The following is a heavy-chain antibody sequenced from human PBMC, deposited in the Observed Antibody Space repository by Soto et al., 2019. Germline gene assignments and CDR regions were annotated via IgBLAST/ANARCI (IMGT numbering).Heavy chain of an antibody. J-gene: IGHJ4*02. CDR1: KFTFSTYD. V-gene: IGHV3-30*18. CDR2: VSYDGNKR. D-gene: IGHD6-19*01. CDR3: AKGRDSTGWYYPAGDY. Sequence: HLVESGGGLVQPGKSLRLSCAASKFTFSTYDMHWVRQAPGKGLEWVAVVSYDGNKRYYADSVRGRFTISRDNSRNTVYLEMNSLRPEDTAVYFCAKGRDSTGWYYPAGDYWGQGNLVTVSS.